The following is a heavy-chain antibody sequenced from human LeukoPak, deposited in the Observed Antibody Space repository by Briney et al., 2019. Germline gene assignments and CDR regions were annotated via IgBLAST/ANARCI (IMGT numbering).Heavy chain of an antibody. CDR1: GGSFSGYY. CDR2: INHSGST. Sequence: PSETLSLTCAVYGGSFSGYYWSWIRQPPGKGLEWIGEINHSGSTNYNPSLKSRVTISVDTSNNQFSLNLSSVTAADTAVYYCARGQALGTTKQRYYFDYWGQGTLVTVSS. CDR3: ARGQALGTTKQRYYFDY. D-gene: IGHD2/OR15-2a*01. J-gene: IGHJ4*02. V-gene: IGHV4-34*01.